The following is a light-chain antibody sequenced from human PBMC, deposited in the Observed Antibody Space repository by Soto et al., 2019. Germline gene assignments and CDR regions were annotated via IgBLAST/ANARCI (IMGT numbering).Light chain of an antibody. CDR3: QQYHDWPRT. V-gene: IGKV3-15*01. Sequence: EIAMRQSPATLSVSPGESATLSCRASQGVDTNLAWYQQKPGQTPRLLIYGASTRATGAPDRVAGSGSGTQFTLTISSLQSEDFAIYYCQQYHDWPRTFGQGTKVDIK. CDR1: QGVDTN. CDR2: GAS. J-gene: IGKJ2*01.